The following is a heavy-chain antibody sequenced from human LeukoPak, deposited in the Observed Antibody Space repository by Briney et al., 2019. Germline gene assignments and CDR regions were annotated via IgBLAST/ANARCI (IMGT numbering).Heavy chain of an antibody. V-gene: IGHV4-59*01. CDR1: GGSISSYY. D-gene: IGHD3-3*02. CDR3: ARSPISFPDAFDI. J-gene: IGHJ3*02. Sequence: SETLSLTCTDSGGSISSYYWSWMRQPPGKGLEWIGYIYYSGSTNYNPSLKSRVTISVDTSKNQFSLKLSSVTAADTAVYYCARSPISFPDAFDIWGQGTMVTVSS. CDR2: IYYSGST.